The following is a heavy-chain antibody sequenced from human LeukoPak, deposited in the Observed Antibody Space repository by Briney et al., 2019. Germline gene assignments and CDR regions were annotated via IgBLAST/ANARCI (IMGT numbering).Heavy chain of an antibody. CDR1: GFTFSGYW. V-gene: IGHV3-7*01. D-gene: IGHD1-26*01. CDR2: IKQDESEK. J-gene: IGHJ4*02. Sequence: GGSLRLSCAASGFTFSGYWMSWVRQAPGRGPEWVANIKQDESEKYYVDSVKGRFTISRDNAKNSLYLQMNSLRAEDTAVYYCARDKAVGPTLLDYWGQGTLVTVSS. CDR3: ARDKAVGPTLLDY.